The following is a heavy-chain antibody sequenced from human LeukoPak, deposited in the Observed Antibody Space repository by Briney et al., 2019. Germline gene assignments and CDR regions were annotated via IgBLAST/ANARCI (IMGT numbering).Heavy chain of an antibody. V-gene: IGHV1-2*02. J-gene: IGHJ4*02. CDR2: INPNSGGT. CDR3: ARALRYSSSWYYFDY. D-gene: IGHD6-13*01. CDR1: GYTFTGYY. Sequence: ASVKVSCKASGYTFTGYYMHWVRQAPEQGLEWMGWINPNSGGTNYAQKFQGRVTMTRDTSISTAYMELSRLRSDDTAVYYCARALRYSSSWYYFDYWGQGTLVTVSS.